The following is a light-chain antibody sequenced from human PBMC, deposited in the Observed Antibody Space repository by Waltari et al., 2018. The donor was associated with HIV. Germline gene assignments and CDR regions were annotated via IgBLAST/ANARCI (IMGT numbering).Light chain of an antibody. CDR1: QSVNNS. CDR2: DAS. Sequence: EIMLTQSPATLSLSPGERATLSCRASQSVNNSLAWYQQKPGQAPRLLIYDASNRATGIPARFSGSGSGTDFTLTISSLESEDFAVYYCQQRAYWPITFGPGTKVDI. V-gene: IGKV3-11*01. J-gene: IGKJ3*01. CDR3: QQRAYWPIT.